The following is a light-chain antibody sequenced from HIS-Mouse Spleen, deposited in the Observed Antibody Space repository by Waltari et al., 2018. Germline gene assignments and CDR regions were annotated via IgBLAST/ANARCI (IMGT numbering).Light chain of an antibody. CDR3: YSTDSSGNHRV. Sequence: SYELTQSPSVSVSPGQPARITCSGDALPKKYDSWYQQKSGQAPVPVIYEDSKRPSGIPERFSGSSSGTMATLTISGAQVEDEADYYCYSTDSSGNHRVFGGGTKLTVL. CDR1: ALPKKY. CDR2: EDS. J-gene: IGLJ2*01. V-gene: IGLV3-10*01.